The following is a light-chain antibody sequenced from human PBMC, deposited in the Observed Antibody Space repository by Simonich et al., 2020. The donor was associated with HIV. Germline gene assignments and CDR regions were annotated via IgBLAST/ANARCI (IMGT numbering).Light chain of an antibody. CDR3: QQSRSTPFT. CDR2: KAS. CDR1: QSIISW. J-gene: IGKJ3*01. Sequence: DIQMTQSPSTLSASVGDRVTITCRASQSIISWLAWYQQKPGKAPKLLIYKASSLESGVPSRFSGSGSGTDFTLTISSLQPEDFATYFCQQSRSTPFTFGPGTKVDIK. V-gene: IGKV1-5*03.